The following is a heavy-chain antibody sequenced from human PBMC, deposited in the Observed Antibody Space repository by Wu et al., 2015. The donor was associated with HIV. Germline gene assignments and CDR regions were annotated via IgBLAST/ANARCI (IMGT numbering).Heavy chain of an antibody. CDR3: ARDTRLSGTKATYSPLDV. CDR1: GYSFTNFG. V-gene: IGHV1-18*01. Sequence: QVQLVQFGAEVKKPGTSVKVSCKASGYSFTNFGISWVRQAPGQGLEWMGWINTYKGNTNYVEKFQGRVTMTIDRTTNTAYMELRSLRSDDTAVFYCARDTRLSGTKATYSPLDVWGKGTTVIVSS. J-gene: IGHJ6*04. D-gene: IGHD1-26*01. CDR2: INTYKGNT.